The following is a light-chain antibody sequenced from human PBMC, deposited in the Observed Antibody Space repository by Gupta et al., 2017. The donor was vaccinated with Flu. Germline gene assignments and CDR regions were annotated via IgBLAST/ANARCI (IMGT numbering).Light chain of an antibody. CDR1: SSNIGSTT. J-gene: IGLJ3*02. CDR2: SNN. V-gene: IGLV1-44*01. CDR3: AALYNSLNGLWV. Sequence: QSVLTPPPSAPGTPGQSVTISCTGSSSNIGSTTVNLYQQLPGTAPQLLIYSNNQRPSGVPYRFSCSKSCPSASLAIIGLQSEGGAYYYFAALYNSLNGLWVFGGGTKLTVL.